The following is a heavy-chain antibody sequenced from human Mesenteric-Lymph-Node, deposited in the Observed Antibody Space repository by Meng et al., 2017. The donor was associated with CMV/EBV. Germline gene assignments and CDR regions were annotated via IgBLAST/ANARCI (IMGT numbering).Heavy chain of an antibody. D-gene: IGHD3-9*01. CDR1: GAAFSVYY. Sequence: QLPLPQGCEGLLMPASTPSVPSAGYGAAFSVYYWNWIRQSPEQGLGCIGEINHSGSTTNNLSFTSRIIISVDTSTNQIALNMSAVTAADTAVYYCARGSSYDILTGYFDYWGQGALVTVSS. V-gene: IGHV4-34*01. J-gene: IGHJ4*02. CDR3: ARGSSYDILTGYFDY. CDR2: INHSGST.